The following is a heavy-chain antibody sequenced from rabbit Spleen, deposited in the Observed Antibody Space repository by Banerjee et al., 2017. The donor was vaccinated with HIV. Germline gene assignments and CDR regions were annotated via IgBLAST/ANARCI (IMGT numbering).Heavy chain of an antibody. CDR1: GFSFSSSYW. J-gene: IGHJ4*01. CDR2: VYGGSSGTT. CDR3: ARDGAGGSYFAL. Sequence: QSSEESGGDLVKPGASLTLTCTASGFSFSSSYWICWVRQAPGKGLELIACVYGGSSGTTYHASWAKGRFTISKTSSTTVTLQMTSLTAADTATYFCARDGAGGSYFALWGPGTLVTVS. V-gene: IGHV1S40*01. D-gene: IGHD8-1*01.